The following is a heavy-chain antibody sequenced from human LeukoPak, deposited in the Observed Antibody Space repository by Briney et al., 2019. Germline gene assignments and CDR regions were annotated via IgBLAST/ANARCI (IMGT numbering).Heavy chain of an antibody. J-gene: IGHJ6*03. V-gene: IGHV1-69*06. CDR1: GGTFSSYA. Sequence: GASVKVSCKASGGTFSSYAISWVRQAPGQGLEWMGGIIPIFGTANYAQKFQGRVTITADKSTSTAYMELSSLRSEDTAVYYCAREITMVRGVNYMDVWGKGTTVTISS. CDR2: IIPIFGTA. CDR3: AREITMVRGVNYMDV. D-gene: IGHD3-10*01.